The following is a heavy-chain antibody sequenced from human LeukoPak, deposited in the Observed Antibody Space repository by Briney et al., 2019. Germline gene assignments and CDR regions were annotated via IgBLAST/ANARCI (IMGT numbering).Heavy chain of an antibody. D-gene: IGHD5-18*01. Sequence: SETLSLTCAVYGGSFSGYYWSWIRQPPGKGLEWIGEINHSGSTNYNPSLKSRVTISVDTSKNQFSLKLSSVTAADTAVYYCARLGTAMVYYIDYWGQGTLVTVSS. CDR3: ARLGTAMVYYIDY. V-gene: IGHV4-34*01. CDR1: GGSFSGYY. J-gene: IGHJ4*02. CDR2: INHSGST.